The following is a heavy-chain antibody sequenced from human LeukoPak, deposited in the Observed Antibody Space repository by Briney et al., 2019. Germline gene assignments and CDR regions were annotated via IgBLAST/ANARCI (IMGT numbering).Heavy chain of an antibody. D-gene: IGHD5-24*01. CDR2: IYYSGST. Sequence: SETLSLTCTVSGGSISSYYWSWIRQPPGKGLEWIGYIYYSGSTYYNPSLKSRITISVDTSKNQFSLKLSSVTAADTAVYYCANEMATIMGWYFDLWGRGTLVTVSS. V-gene: IGHV4-59*08. CDR3: ANEMATIMGWYFDL. CDR1: GGSISSYY. J-gene: IGHJ2*01.